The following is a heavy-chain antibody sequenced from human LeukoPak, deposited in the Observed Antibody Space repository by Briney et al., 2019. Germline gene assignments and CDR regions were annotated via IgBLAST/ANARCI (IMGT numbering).Heavy chain of an antibody. CDR3: AKEDSSSWPIYYNYHMDV. CDR1: GFTFSNYG. D-gene: IGHD6-13*01. Sequence: GGPLRLSCAASGFTFSNYGMHWVRQAPGKGLEWVSFIRYDGSNKYYADSVKGRFTISRDNSKNTLYLQMDSLRAEDTAVYYCAKEDSSSWPIYYNYHMDVWGKGTTVTISS. CDR2: IRYDGSNK. J-gene: IGHJ6*03. V-gene: IGHV3-30*02.